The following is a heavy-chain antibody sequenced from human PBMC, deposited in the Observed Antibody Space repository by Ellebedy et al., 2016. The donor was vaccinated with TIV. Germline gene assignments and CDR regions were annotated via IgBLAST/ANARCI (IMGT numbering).Heavy chain of an antibody. J-gene: IGHJ4*02. CDR3: ARGYYYDSSGYPTASLEYYFDY. CDR1: GYTFTSYD. Sequence: AASVKVSCKASGYTFTSYDINWVRQATGQGLEWMGWMNPNSGNTGYAKKFQGRVTMTRNTSISTAYMELSSLRSADTAVYYCARGYYYDSSGYPTASLEYYFDYWGQGTLVTISS. CDR2: MNPNSGNT. V-gene: IGHV1-8*01. D-gene: IGHD3-22*01.